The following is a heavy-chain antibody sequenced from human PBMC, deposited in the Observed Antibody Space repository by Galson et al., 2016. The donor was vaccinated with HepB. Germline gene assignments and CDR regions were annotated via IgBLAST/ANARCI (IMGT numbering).Heavy chain of an antibody. V-gene: IGHV4-59*01. J-gene: IGHJ5*01. Sequence: ETLSLTCTVSGGSMSTYYWSWIRQPPGKGLEWIGYFYYSGSTNYSPSLKSRVPISVDTSKSQFSLKLNYVTTADTAVYYCARVHYDYGSPSCIDSWGRGILVTVS. CDR2: FYYSGST. CDR3: ARVHYDYGSPSCIDS. D-gene: IGHD3-10*01. CDR1: GGSMSTYY.